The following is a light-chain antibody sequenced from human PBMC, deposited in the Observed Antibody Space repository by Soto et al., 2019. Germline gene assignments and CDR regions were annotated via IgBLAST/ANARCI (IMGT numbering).Light chain of an antibody. CDR2: ATS. CDR1: QAISSY. V-gene: IGKV1-27*01. Sequence: DIQLTQSPSSLSASVGDRVTITCRASQAISSYLAWYQQKPGKVPELLLYATSTLQSGAPSRFSGSVSGTDFTLTISSLQPEDVATYYCHKYNHAPTFGGGTKVEIK. CDR3: HKYNHAPT. J-gene: IGKJ4*01.